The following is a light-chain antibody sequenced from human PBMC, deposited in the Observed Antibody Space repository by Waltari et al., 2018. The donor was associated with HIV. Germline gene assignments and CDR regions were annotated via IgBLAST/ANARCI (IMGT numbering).Light chain of an antibody. Sequence: SAVTQPASVSGLPGQSITISCSGDASDFGLYNFVSWYQQHPGKLPILILYDVDSRASGISARFSGSKSGHTASLHISGLRAEDEADYYCASFTGDKTLLFGGGTKVTVL. CDR1: ASDFGLYNF. J-gene: IGLJ3*02. CDR3: ASFTGDKTLL. CDR2: DVD. V-gene: IGLV2-14*03.